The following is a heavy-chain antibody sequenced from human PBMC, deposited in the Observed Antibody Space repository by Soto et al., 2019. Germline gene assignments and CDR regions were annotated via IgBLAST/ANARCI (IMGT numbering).Heavy chain of an antibody. CDR2: INAGNGNT. CDR3: ARDENDYGDPYIDY. Sequence: ASVKVSCKASGYPFASHAMHWMRQAPGQRLEWMGWINAGNGNTKYSQKFQGRVTMTTDTSTSTAYMELRSLRSDDTAVYYCARDENDYGDPYIDYWGQGTLVTVSS. J-gene: IGHJ4*02. CDR1: GYPFASHA. V-gene: IGHV1-3*01. D-gene: IGHD4-17*01.